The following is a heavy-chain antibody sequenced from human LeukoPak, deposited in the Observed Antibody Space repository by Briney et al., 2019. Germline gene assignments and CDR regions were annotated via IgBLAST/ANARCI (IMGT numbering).Heavy chain of an antibody. D-gene: IGHD1-14*01. CDR2: IYPGDADT. V-gene: IGHV5-51*01. Sequence: GDSLNISCKGSGSSFTSYWIGWVRQLPGKGLEWMGIIYPGDADTRYSPSFQGQVTISADKSISTAYLQWSSLKASDTAMYYCATSPAGKRPEVQNWYFDLWGRGTVVTVSS. J-gene: IGHJ2*01. CDR3: ATSPAGKRPEVQNWYFDL. CDR1: GSSFTSYW.